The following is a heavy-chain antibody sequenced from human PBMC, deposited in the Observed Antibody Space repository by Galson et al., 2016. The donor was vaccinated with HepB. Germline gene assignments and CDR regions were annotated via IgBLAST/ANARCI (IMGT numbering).Heavy chain of an antibody. CDR1: GVSVSNYY. Sequence: SETLSLTCTVSGVSVSNYYWTWIRQPPGKGLEWIGYIYYSGSTNYNPSLKSRVTISLDMSKNQFSLKLRSVTAADTAVYYCGGGQLGNWIDPWGRGTLVTVSS. D-gene: IGHD1-1*01. CDR2: IYYSGST. V-gene: IGHV4-59*02. J-gene: IGHJ5*02. CDR3: GGGQLGNWIDP.